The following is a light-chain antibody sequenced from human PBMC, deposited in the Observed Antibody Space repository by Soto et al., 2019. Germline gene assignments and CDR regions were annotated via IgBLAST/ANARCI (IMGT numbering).Light chain of an antibody. Sequence: QLVLTQSPSASASLGASVKLTCTLSSGHSNYAIAWHQQQPEKGPRYLMKVNSGGSHIKGDGIPDRFSGSSSGAERYLFISSLQSVDEADYYCQTWGTGSAFVVFGGGTQLTVL. V-gene: IGLV4-69*01. CDR1: SGHSNYA. CDR2: VNSGGSH. CDR3: QTWGTGSAFVV. J-gene: IGLJ7*01.